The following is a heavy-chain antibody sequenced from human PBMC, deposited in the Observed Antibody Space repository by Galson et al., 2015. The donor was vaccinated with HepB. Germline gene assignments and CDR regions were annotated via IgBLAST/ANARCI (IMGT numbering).Heavy chain of an antibody. CDR3: TSELNYYDSSGYIGDY. J-gene: IGHJ4*02. Sequence: SLRLSCAASGFTFGDYAMSWVRQAPGKGLEWVGFIRSKAYGGTTEYAASVKGRFTISRDDSKSIAYLQMNSLKTEDTAVYYCTSELNYYDSSGYIGDYWGQGTLVTVSS. CDR1: GFTFGDYA. CDR2: IRSKAYGGTT. V-gene: IGHV3-49*04. D-gene: IGHD3-22*01.